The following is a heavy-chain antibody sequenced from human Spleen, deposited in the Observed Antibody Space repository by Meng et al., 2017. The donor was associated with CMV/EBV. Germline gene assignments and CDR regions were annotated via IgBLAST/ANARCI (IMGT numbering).Heavy chain of an antibody. CDR1: TFSNYN. J-gene: IGHJ4*02. CDR2: ISSSGTNI. D-gene: IGHD2-2*01. CDR3: ARSACSTSSCYAPYYFDS. V-gene: IGHV3-21*01. Sequence: TFSNYNMSWVRQAQGKGLEWVSSISSSGTNIYHADSVKGRFTISRDNARNSLFLHMNSLRAGDTAVYYCARSACSTSSCYAPYYFDSWGQGTLVTVSS.